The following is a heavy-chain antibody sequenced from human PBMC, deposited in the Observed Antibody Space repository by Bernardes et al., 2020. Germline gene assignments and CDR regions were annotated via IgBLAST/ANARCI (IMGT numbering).Heavy chain of an antibody. CDR3: ARLGAVTAMRIYYFDY. J-gene: IGHJ4*02. Sequence: GESLKISCKGSGYSFTSYWIGWVRQMPGKGLEWMGIIYPGDSDTRSSPSFQGQVTISADKSISTAYLQWSSLKASDTAMYYCARLGAVTAMRIYYFDYWGQGTLVTVSS. CDR1: GYSFTSYW. D-gene: IGHD2-21*02. V-gene: IGHV5-51*01. CDR2: IYPGDSDT.